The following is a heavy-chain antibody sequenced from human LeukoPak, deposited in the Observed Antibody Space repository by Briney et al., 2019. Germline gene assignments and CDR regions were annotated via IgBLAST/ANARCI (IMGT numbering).Heavy chain of an antibody. D-gene: IGHD5-12*01. J-gene: IGHJ4*02. CDR1: GFTFSSYE. CDR2: ISSSGSTL. CDR3: AGERGGYGFY. Sequence: PGGSLRLSCAGSGFTFSSYELNWVRQAPGTGLEWISYISSSGSTLYYADSVKSRFTIYRDDAKHSLYLQMNSLRGDDTAVYYCAGERGGYGFYWGQGTLVTVSS. V-gene: IGHV3-48*03.